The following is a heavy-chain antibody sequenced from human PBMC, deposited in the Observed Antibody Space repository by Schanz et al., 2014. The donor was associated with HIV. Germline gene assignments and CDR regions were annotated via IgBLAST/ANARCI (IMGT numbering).Heavy chain of an antibody. CDR1: GFTFRSYG. V-gene: IGHV3-33*08. J-gene: IGHJ4*02. Sequence: LEESGGGLIQPGGSLRLSCAASGFTFRSYGMHWVRQAPGKGLEWVAVTWYDGSNKYYADSVKGRFTISRDNSKNTLYLQMNSLRVDDTAVYYCARGGGSGSYFAGYHFDYWGQGTLVTVSS. CDR2: TWYDGSNK. CDR3: ARGGGSGSYFAGYHFDY. D-gene: IGHD1-26*01.